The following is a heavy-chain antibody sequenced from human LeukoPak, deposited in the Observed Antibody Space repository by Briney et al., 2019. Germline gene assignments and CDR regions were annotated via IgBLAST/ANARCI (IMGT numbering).Heavy chain of an antibody. J-gene: IGHJ6*02. D-gene: IGHD3-9*01. CDR2: ISAYNGNT. V-gene: IGHV1-18*01. Sequence: GASVEVSCKASGYTFTSYGISWVRQAPGQGLEWMGWISAYNGNTNYAQKLQGRVTMTTDTSTSTAYMELRSLRSDDTAVYYCAREPPALRYFDWSPNYGMDVWGQGTTVTVSS. CDR1: GYTFTSYG. CDR3: AREPPALRYFDWSPNYGMDV.